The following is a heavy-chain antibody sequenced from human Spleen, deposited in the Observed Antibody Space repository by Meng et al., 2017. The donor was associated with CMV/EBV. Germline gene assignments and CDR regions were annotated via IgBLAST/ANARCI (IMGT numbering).Heavy chain of an antibody. D-gene: IGHD5-12*01. CDR3: ARESYEAVHY. J-gene: IGHJ4*02. CDR1: GFTFTGYY. CDR2: INPNNGDT. V-gene: IGHV1-2*02. Sequence: SCKTSGFTFTGYYIHWVRQAPGQGLEWMGRINPNNGDTKYARRFQDRVTLTRDTSITTLYMELSRLRSDDTAVYYCARESYEAVHYWGQGTLVTVSS.